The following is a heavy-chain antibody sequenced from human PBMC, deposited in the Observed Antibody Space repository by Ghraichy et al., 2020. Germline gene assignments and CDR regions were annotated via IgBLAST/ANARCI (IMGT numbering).Heavy chain of an antibody. CDR1: GGSFTGYY. Sequence: SQTLSLTCAVHGGSFTGYYWSWIRQAPGKGLEWIGDINHNGGTNYNPSLKSRVSISIDTSKVHLSLRLTSATAADTAVYFCARGFGQLHYWGQDTPVTVSS. CDR2: INHNGGT. J-gene: IGHJ4*02. D-gene: IGHD3-16*01. V-gene: IGHV4-34*01. CDR3: ARGFGQLHY.